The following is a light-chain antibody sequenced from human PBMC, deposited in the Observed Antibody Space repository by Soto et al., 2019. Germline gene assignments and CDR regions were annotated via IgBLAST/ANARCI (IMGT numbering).Light chain of an antibody. V-gene: IGLV2-8*01. CDR3: CSYADNDHWV. CDR1: GSDVGGYDH. CDR2: EVT. Sequence: QSVLTQPPSASGSPGQSVTISCTGTGSDVGGYDHVSWYQQHPGKAPKLIIYEVTKRPSGVPDLFSGYKSGNTAFLTVSGLQTEDEADYYSCSYADNDHWVFGGGTKLSVL. J-gene: IGLJ3*02.